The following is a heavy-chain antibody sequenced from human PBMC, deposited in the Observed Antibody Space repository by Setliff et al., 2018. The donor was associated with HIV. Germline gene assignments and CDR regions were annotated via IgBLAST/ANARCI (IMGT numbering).Heavy chain of an antibody. CDR3: ARGPYSRKFDP. V-gene: IGHV4-34*01. Sequence: SETLSLTCAVYGGSFSGSYWRWVRQPPGKGLEWIGEVNHSGRTNYNPSLKGRVIMSEDTSKNHFSLRLNSVTAADTAVYFCARGPYSRKFDPWGQGTLVTVSS. CDR1: GGSFSGSY. D-gene: IGHD1-26*01. J-gene: IGHJ5*02. CDR2: VNHSGRT.